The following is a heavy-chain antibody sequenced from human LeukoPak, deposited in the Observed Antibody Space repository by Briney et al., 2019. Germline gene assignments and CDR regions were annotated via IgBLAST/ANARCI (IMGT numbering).Heavy chain of an antibody. CDR2: IIPIFVTA. Sequence: ASVKLSCKASGGTFISYAISGGRQAPGQGREWRGGIIPIFVTANYAQKCQGRVTITAHESTSTAYMELSSLRSEDTAVYYCARDPGDYWGQRTLVTVSS. J-gene: IGHJ4*02. V-gene: IGHV1-69*13. CDR1: GGTFISYA. CDR3: ARDPGDY.